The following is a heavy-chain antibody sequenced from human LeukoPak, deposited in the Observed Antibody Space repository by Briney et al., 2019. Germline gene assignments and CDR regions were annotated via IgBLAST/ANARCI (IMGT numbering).Heavy chain of an antibody. Sequence: SETLFLTCTVSGGSISSGGYYWSWIRQPPGKGLEWIGYIYHSGSTYYNPSLKSRVTISVDRSKNQFSLKLSSVTAADTAVYYCARDEGVVVPAAIPFDAFDIWGQGTMVTVSS. D-gene: IGHD2-2*01. CDR1: GGSISSGGYY. J-gene: IGHJ3*02. V-gene: IGHV4-30-2*01. CDR2: IYHSGST. CDR3: ARDEGVVVPAAIPFDAFDI.